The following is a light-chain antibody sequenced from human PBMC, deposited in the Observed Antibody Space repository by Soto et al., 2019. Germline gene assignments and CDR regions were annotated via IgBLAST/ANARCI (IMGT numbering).Light chain of an antibody. CDR3: SSYASSPRYV. CDR2: DVN. V-gene: IGLV2-14*03. Sequence: QSALTQPASVSGSPGQSITISCTGTSSDVGNYNYVSWYQQHPGKAPKLIIYDVNNRPSGVSDRFSGSKSGNTASLTISGLQAQDEADYYCSSYASSPRYVFGTGTKLTVL. CDR1: SSDVGNYNY. J-gene: IGLJ1*01.